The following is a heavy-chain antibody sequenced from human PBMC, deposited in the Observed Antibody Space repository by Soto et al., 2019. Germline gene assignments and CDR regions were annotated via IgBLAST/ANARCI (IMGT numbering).Heavy chain of an antibody. Sequence: EVQLVESGGSLVQPGGSLRLSCAASGFTFSDHYMDWVRQAPGKGLGWVARSRNKAKSYTTVYAASVKDRFTISRDESKNSLYLEMSSLKAEDTAVYFCVRGYHSFDVWGRGTMVTVSS. CDR3: VRGYHSFDV. D-gene: IGHD1-1*01. V-gene: IGHV3-72*01. J-gene: IGHJ3*01. CDR1: GFTFSDHY. CDR2: SRNKAKSYTT.